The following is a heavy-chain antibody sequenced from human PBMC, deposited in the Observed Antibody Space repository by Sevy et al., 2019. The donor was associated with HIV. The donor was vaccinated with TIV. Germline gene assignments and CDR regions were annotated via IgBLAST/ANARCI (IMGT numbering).Heavy chain of an antibody. CDR2: ISSSSCYI. CDR3: ARDRGITMVRGAPDY. CDR1: GFTFSSYS. Sequence: GGSLRLSCAASGFTFSSYSMNWVRQAPGKGLEWVSSISSSSCYIYYADSVKGRFTISRDNSKNSLYLQMNSLRAEDTAVYYCARDRGITMVRGAPDYWGQGTLVTVSS. D-gene: IGHD3-10*01. V-gene: IGHV3-21*01. J-gene: IGHJ4*02.